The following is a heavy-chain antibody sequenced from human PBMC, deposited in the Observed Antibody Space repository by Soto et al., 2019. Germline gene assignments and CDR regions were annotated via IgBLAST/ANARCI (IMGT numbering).Heavy chain of an antibody. CDR1: GGTFSSYA. Sequence: QVQLVQSGAEVKKPGSSVKVSCKASGGTFSSYAISWVRQAPGQGLEWMGGIIPIFGTANYAQKFQGRVTITADKSTSTAYMELSSPRSEDTAVYYCARDMGYCSSTSCYSGDYYYYYGMDVWGQGTTVTVSS. CDR3: ARDMGYCSSTSCYSGDYYYYYGMDV. V-gene: IGHV1-69*06. D-gene: IGHD2-2*01. CDR2: IIPIFGTA. J-gene: IGHJ6*02.